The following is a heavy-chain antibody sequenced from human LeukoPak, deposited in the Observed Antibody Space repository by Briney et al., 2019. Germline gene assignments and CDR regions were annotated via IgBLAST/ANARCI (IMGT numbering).Heavy chain of an antibody. D-gene: IGHD3-10*01. V-gene: IGHV3-23*01. J-gene: IGHJ4*02. Sequence: PGGSLRLSCTVSGFTFSTYAMSWVRQAPGKGLEWVSTISGSGGSTYYADSVKGRFTISKDNSKNTLYLQLSSLRAEDTAVYYCAKLALGAGNYWGQGTLVTVCS. CDR3: AKLALGAGNY. CDR1: GFTFSTYA. CDR2: ISGSGGST.